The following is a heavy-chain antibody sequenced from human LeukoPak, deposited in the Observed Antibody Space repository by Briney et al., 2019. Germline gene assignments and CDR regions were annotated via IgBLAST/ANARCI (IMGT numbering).Heavy chain of an antibody. D-gene: IGHD6-13*01. CDR1: GGSFSGYY. J-gene: IGHJ4*02. Sequence: SETLSLTCAVYGGSFSGYYWSWIRQPPGKGLEWIGEINHSGSTDYNPSLKSRVTISVDTSKNQFSLKLSSVTAADTAVYYCARAQAAAGVDYWGQGTLVTVSS. CDR2: INHSGST. CDR3: ARAQAAAGVDY. V-gene: IGHV4-34*01.